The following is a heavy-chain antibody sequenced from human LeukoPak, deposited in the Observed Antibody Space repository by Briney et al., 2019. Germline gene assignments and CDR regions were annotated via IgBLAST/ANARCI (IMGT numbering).Heavy chain of an antibody. V-gene: IGHV4-39*07. D-gene: IGHD3-22*01. Sequence: PSQTLSLTCTVSGGSISSSSYYWGWIRQPPGKGLEWIGSIYYSGSTYYNPSLKSRVTISVDTSKNLFSLKLSSVTAADTAVYYCARDGNYYDTSGYYFSAFDIWGQGTMVTVSS. CDR3: ARDGNYYDTSGYYFSAFDI. CDR2: IYYSGST. CDR1: GGSISSSSYY. J-gene: IGHJ3*02.